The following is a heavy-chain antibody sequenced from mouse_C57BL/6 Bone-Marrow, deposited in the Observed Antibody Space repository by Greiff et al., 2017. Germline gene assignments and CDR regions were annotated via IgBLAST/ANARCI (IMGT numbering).Heavy chain of an antibody. V-gene: IGHV1-54*01. CDR3: AREWLAYALVY. CDR1: GYAFTNYL. Sequence: QVQLQQSGAELVRPGTSVKVSCKASGYAFTNYLIEWVKQRPGQGLEWIGVINPGSGGTNYNEKFKGKATLTADKSSSTAYMQLSSLTSEDSAVYFCAREWLAYALVYWGQGTSDTVSS. CDR2: INPGSGGT. D-gene: IGHD2-2*01. J-gene: IGHJ4*01.